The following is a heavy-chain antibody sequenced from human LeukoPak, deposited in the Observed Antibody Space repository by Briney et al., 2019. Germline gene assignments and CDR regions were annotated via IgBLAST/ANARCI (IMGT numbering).Heavy chain of an antibody. CDR2: INHSGST. J-gene: IGHJ4*02. CDR3: ARGGYSYGRFDY. Sequence: QASETLSLTCAVYGGSFSGYYWSWIRQPPGKGLEWIGEINHSGSTNYNPSLKSRVTISVDTSKNQFSLKLSSVTAADTAVYYCARGGYSYGRFDYWGQGTLVTVSS. CDR1: GGSFSGYY. D-gene: IGHD5-18*01. V-gene: IGHV4-34*01.